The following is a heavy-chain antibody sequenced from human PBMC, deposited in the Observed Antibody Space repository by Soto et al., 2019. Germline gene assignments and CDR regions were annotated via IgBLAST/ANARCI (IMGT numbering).Heavy chain of an antibody. V-gene: IGHV4-61*01. CDR3: ARVPLTRKYFFEY. Sequence: PSETLSLTCTVSGGSVRSGSYYWSWIRQTPGRGLEWIGYVHYSGSTYYNPSLKSRVTMSQDTSKNQFSLKLSSVTAADTAVYYCARVPLTRKYFFEYWGQGTLVTVSS. CDR1: GGSVRSGSYY. CDR2: VHYSGST. J-gene: IGHJ4*02.